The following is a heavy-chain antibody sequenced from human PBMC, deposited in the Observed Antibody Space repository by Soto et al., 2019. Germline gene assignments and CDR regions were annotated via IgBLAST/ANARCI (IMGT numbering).Heavy chain of an antibody. CDR3: AVDYYYMDV. J-gene: IGHJ6*03. V-gene: IGHV3-48*01. CDR1: GISFSTYA. Sequence: GGSLRLSCAASGISFSTYAMNWVRQAPGKGLEWVPYISSGSSTIYYAESRKGRFTISRDNAKKSLFLQMNSLRAEDTAVYYCAVDYYYMDVWGKGTTVTVSS. CDR2: ISSGSSTI.